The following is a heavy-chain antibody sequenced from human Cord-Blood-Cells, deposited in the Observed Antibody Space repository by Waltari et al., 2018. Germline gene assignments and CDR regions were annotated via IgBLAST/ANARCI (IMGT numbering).Heavy chain of an antibody. CDR2: IYHSGST. J-gene: IGHJ4*02. CDR1: GYSISSGYY. D-gene: IGHD6-13*01. Sequence: QVQLQESGPGLVKPSETLSLTCAVSGYSISSGYYWGWIRQPPGKGLEWIGSIYHSGSTYYNPSLKSRVTISVDTSKNQFSLKLSSVTAADTAVYYCARRGAAAGKVDYWGQGTLVTVSS. V-gene: IGHV4-38-2*01. CDR3: ARRGAAAGKVDY.